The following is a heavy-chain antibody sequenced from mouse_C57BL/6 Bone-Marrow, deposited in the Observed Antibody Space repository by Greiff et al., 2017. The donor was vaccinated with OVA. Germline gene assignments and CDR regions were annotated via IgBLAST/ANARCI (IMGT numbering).Heavy chain of an antibody. CDR1: GFSLTSYG. J-gene: IGHJ2*01. V-gene: IGHV2-6-1*01. CDR3: ARHTAQDPYYFDY. CDR2: IWSDGST. D-gene: IGHD3-2*02. Sequence: VQRVESGPGLVAPSQSLSITCTVSGFSLTSYGVHWVRQPPGKGLEWLVVIWSDGSTTYNSALKSRLSISKDNSKSQVFLKMNSHQTDDTTMYYCARHTAQDPYYFDYWGQGTTLTVSS.